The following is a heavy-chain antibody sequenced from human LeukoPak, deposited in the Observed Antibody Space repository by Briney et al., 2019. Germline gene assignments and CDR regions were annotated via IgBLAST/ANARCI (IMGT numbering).Heavy chain of an antibody. Sequence: GRSLRLSCAASGFTFSSYAMHWVRQAPGKGLEWVAFISNDGNTKYYADSVKGRFTISRDNSKNTLYLQLNSLRAEDTALYHCARDHGYSSSWYAVDSWGQGTLVTVSS. CDR3: ARDHGYSSSWYAVDS. CDR1: GFTFSSYA. CDR2: ISNDGNTK. D-gene: IGHD6-13*01. V-gene: IGHV3-30-3*01. J-gene: IGHJ5*01.